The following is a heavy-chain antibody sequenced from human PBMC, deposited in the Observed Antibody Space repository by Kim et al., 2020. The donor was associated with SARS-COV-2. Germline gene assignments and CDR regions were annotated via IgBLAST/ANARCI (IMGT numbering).Heavy chain of an antibody. Sequence: AQKFQGRVTITADESTSTAYMELSSLRSEDTAVYYCASSISGWYVWHFQHWGQGTLVTISS. J-gene: IGHJ1*01. V-gene: IGHV1-69*01. CDR3: ASSISGWYVWHFQH. D-gene: IGHD6-19*01.